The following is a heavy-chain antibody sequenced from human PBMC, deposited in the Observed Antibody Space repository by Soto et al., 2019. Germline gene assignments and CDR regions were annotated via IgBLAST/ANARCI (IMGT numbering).Heavy chain of an antibody. D-gene: IGHD3-22*01. J-gene: IGHJ3*02. CDR3: ATVSGYYYGTIDAFDI. Sequence: ASVKVSCKVSGYSLTELSMHWVLQAPGKGLEWMGGFDPEDGETIYAQKFQGRVTMTEDTSTDTAYMELSSLRSEDTAVYYCATVSGYYYGTIDAFDIWGQGTMVTVSS. V-gene: IGHV1-24*01. CDR1: GYSLTELS. CDR2: FDPEDGET.